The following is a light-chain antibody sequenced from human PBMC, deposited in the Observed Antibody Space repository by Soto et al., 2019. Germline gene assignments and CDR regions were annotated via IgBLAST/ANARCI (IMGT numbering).Light chain of an antibody. Sequence: IVMTQSPATLSVSPWERATLSCRASQSVSSNLAWYQQKPGQAPRLLIYGASTRATGIPARFSGSGSGTEFTLTISSLQSEDFAVYYCQQYNNWPPTFGQGTKV. CDR1: QSVSSN. CDR3: QQYNNWPPT. CDR2: GAS. V-gene: IGKV3-15*01. J-gene: IGKJ1*01.